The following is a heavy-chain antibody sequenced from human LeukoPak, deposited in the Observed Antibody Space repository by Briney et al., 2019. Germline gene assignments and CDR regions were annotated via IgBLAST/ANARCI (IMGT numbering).Heavy chain of an antibody. CDR2: IYTSGST. CDR3: ARHPGGSGYFGGYPNDAFDI. V-gene: IGHV4-4*07. D-gene: IGHD3-22*01. J-gene: IGHJ3*02. Sequence: SETLSLTCTVSGGSISGSYWNWVRQPAEKGLEWFGRIYTSGSTNYNPSLKSRVTMSVDTSKNQFSLKLSSVTAADTAVYYCARHPGGSGYFGGYPNDAFDIWGQGTMVTVSS. CDR1: GGSISGSY.